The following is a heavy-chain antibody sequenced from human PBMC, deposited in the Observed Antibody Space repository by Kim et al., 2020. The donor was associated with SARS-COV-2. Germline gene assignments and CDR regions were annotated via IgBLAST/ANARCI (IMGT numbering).Heavy chain of an antibody. CDR2: ISPNGRSI. CDR1: GFTFSSYE. D-gene: IGHD3-10*01. J-gene: IGHJ3*01. V-gene: IGHV3-48*03. CDR3: VRVSGSTSLGSFDV. Sequence: GGSLRLSCAASGFTFSSYEMAWVRQGPGKGLEWVAYISPNGRSIYYGDSLKGRFTLSRDNARQSLALHMNSLRADDTALYYCVRVSGSTSLGSFDVW.